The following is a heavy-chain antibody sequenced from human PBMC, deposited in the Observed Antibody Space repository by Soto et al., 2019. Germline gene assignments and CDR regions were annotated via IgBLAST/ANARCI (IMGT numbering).Heavy chain of an antibody. CDR2: IIPILGIA. J-gene: IGHJ6*02. CDR3: ARGFCISTSCPRPLYYYHGMDV. V-gene: IGHV1-69*02. Sequence: SVKVSCKASGGTFSSYTISWVRQAPGQGLEWMGRIIPILGIANYAQKFQGRVTITADKSTSTAYMELSSLRSEDTAVYYCARGFCISTSCPRPLYYYHGMDVGGQGTTVTVSS. D-gene: IGHD2-2*01. CDR1: GGTFSSYT.